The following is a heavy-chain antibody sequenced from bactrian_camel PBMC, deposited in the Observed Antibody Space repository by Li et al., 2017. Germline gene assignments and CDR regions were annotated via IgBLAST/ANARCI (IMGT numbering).Heavy chain of an antibody. CDR3: ATAGNGAFED. CDR1: GYTRSQAC. J-gene: IGHJ4*01. V-gene: IGHV3-2*01. Sequence: HVQLVESGGGSVQAGGSLRLSCVVSGYTRSQACMGWFRQAPGKGLEWLSNINSNGTDTRYADSVKGRFTISRDNAKNTVTLQMNSLKSEDTALYYCATAGNGAFEDWGQGTQVTVS. D-gene: IGHD5*01. CDR2: INSNGTDT.